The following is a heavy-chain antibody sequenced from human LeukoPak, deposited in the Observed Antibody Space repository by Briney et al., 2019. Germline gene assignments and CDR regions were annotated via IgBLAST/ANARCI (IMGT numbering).Heavy chain of an antibody. CDR2: IYYSGST. CDR3: ARESGLRGSGSYTYYYYYGMDV. D-gene: IGHD3-10*01. J-gene: IGHJ6*02. CDR1: GGSISSGDYY. V-gene: IGHV4-30-4*01. Sequence: SQTLSLTCTVSGGSISSGDYYWSWIRQPPGKGLEWIGYIYYSGSTYYNPSLKSRVTISVDTSKNQFSLKLSSVTAADTAVYYCARESGLRGSGSYTYYYYYGMDVWGQGTTVTVSS.